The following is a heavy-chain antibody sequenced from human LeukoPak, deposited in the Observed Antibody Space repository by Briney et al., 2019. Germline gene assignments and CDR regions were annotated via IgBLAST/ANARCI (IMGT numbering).Heavy chain of an antibody. D-gene: IGHD5-18*01. CDR2: IHTSGST. CDR1: GGSISSYY. Sequence: SETLSLTCTVSGGSISSYYWSWIRQSAGKGLEWIGRIHTSGSTNYNPSLKSRVTISVDTSKNQFSLKLSSVTAADTAVYYCARHGRGYSYGRRVAFDIWGQGTMVTVSS. J-gene: IGHJ3*02. CDR3: ARHGRGYSYGRRVAFDI. V-gene: IGHV4-4*07.